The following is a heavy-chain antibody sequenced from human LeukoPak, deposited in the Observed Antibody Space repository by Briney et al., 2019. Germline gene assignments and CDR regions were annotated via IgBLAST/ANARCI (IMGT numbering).Heavy chain of an antibody. Sequence: GASVKVSCKASGGTFSSYAISWVRQAPGQGLEWMGGIIPIFGTANYAQKFQGRVTITADESTSTAYMELSSLRSEDTAVYYCAPLFGHSSSWYDWFDPWGQGTLVTVSS. CDR3: APLFGHSSSWYDWFDP. CDR2: IIPIFGTA. CDR1: GGTFSSYA. D-gene: IGHD6-13*01. V-gene: IGHV1-69*13. J-gene: IGHJ5*02.